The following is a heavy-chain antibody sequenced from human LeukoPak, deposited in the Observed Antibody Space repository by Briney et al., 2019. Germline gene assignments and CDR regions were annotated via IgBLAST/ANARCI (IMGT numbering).Heavy chain of an antibody. CDR2: IYYSGST. CDR3: ARLQYYDSSGYPNWYFDL. Sequence: PSETLSLTCAVYGGSFSGYYWSWIRQPPGKGLEWIGSIYYSGSTYYNPSLKSRVTISVDTSKNQFSLKLSSVTAADTAVYYCARLQYYDSSGYPNWYFDLWGRGTLVTVSS. D-gene: IGHD3-22*01. J-gene: IGHJ2*01. CDR1: GGSFSGYY. V-gene: IGHV4-34*01.